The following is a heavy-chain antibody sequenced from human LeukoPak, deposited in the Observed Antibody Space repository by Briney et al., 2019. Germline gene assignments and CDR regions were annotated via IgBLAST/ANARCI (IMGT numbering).Heavy chain of an antibody. CDR2: IYSGGST. Sequence: PGGSLRLSCAASGFTVSSNYMSWVRQAPGKGLEWVSIIYSGGSTYYADSVKGRFTVSRDISKKMLFLQMNSLRVEDTAVYYCARSGTWLLWGQGTLVTVSS. J-gene: IGHJ4*02. D-gene: IGHD5-24*01. V-gene: IGHV3-53*01. CDR3: ARSGTWLL. CDR1: GFTVSSNY.